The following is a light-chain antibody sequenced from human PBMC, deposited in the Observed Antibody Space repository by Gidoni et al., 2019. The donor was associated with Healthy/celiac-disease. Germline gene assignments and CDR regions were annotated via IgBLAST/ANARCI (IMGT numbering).Light chain of an antibody. CDR1: QCISIY. J-gene: IGKJ1*01. V-gene: IGKV1-39*01. CDR3: QKSYSTPWT. Sequence: IQLTQSPSSLSASVGDRVTITCRASQCISIYLNWYQQKPGKVPKLLIYAASSLQSGVPSRFSGSGSGTDFTLTISSLQPEDFATYYCQKSYSTPWTFGQGTKVEIK. CDR2: AAS.